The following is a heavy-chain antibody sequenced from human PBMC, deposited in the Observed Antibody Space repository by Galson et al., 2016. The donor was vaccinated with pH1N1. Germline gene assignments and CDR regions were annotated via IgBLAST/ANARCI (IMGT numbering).Heavy chain of an antibody. Sequence: SVKVSCKVSGYTLSELAIHWVRQTPGKGLEWMGGFDPEDDKPFYAQTFEGRVTMTKDTSTYTAYMQLSSLTSDEAAVYYCATEYRGSYYVPRYFDLWGLGTLVSVFS. CDR1: GYTLSELA. D-gene: IGHD1-26*01. J-gene: IGHJ2*01. CDR2: FDPEDDKP. CDR3: ATEYRGSYYVPRYFDL. V-gene: IGHV1-24*01.